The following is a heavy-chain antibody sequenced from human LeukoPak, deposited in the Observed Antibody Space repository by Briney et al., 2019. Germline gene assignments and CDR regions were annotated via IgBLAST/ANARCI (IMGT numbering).Heavy chain of an antibody. V-gene: IGHV3-23*01. D-gene: IGHD3-3*01. CDR2: ISGSGETT. J-gene: IGHJ6*02. CDR1: RFYFTSFA. CDR3: AKFGGDFWSGFDTINGMDV. Sequence: PGGSLRLSCAASRFYFTSFAMAWVRQAPGKGLEWVSAISGSGETTYYTEPVKGRFIISRDNSNQILSLQMNSLRADDTAVYYCAKFGGDFWSGFDTINGMDVWGQGSVVNVS.